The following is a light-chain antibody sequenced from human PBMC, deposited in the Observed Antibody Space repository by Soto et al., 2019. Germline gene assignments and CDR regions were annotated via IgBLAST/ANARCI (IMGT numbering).Light chain of an antibody. CDR2: EVS. CDR1: SSDVGSYNY. J-gene: IGLJ2*01. CDR3: SSYTSSNTLYVV. Sequence: QSVLTQPASVSGSPGQSITISCTGTSSDVGSYNYVSWYQHHPGKAPKLMIYEVSDRPSGVSNRFSGSKSGNTASLTISGLQAEDEADYYCSSYTSSNTLYVVFGGGTKLTVL. V-gene: IGLV2-14*01.